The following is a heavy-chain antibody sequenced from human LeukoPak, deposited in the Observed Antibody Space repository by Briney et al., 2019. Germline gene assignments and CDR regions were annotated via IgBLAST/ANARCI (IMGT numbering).Heavy chain of an antibody. D-gene: IGHD5-24*01. CDR1: GYTFTSYY. Sequence: ASVKVSCKASGYTFTSYYMHWVRQAPGQGLEWMGIINPSGGSTSYAQKFQGRVTMTRDTSISTAYMELSRLRSDDTAVYYCARDMATVFDYWGQGTLVTVSS. V-gene: IGHV1-46*01. CDR3: ARDMATVFDY. J-gene: IGHJ4*02. CDR2: INPSGGST.